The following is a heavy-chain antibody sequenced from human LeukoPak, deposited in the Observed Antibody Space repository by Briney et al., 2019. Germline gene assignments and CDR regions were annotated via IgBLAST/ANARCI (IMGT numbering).Heavy chain of an antibody. J-gene: IGHJ3*02. Sequence: GGSLRLSCAASGFTFSSYSMNWVRQAPGKGLEWVSSISSSSSYIYYADSVKGRFTISRDNAKNSLYLQMNSLRAEDTAVYYCARDVLYYDTLTGAFDIWGQGTMVTVSS. V-gene: IGHV3-21*01. CDR3: ARDVLYYDTLTGAFDI. D-gene: IGHD3-9*01. CDR2: ISSSSSYI. CDR1: GFTFSSYS.